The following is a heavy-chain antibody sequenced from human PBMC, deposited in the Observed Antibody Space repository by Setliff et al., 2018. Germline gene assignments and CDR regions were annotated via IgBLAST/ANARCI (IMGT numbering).Heavy chain of an antibody. CDR2: IYTSGST. D-gene: IGHD5-12*01. V-gene: IGHV4-4*08. J-gene: IGHJ4*02. CDR1: GFSISSYY. CDR3: ARFLNPRDGYQNSPGFDF. Sequence: SETLSLTCTVSGFSISSYYWSWIRQPPGKGLEWIGYIYTSGSTNYNPSLESRVTISLDTSKNHFPLTMSYMTGADTAVYYCARFLNPRDGYQNSPGFDFWGQGTLVTVSS.